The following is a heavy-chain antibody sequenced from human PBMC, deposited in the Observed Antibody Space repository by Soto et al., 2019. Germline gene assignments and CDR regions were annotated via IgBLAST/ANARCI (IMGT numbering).Heavy chain of an antibody. Sequence: ASVKVSCKASGYTFTSYGISWVRQAPGQGLEWMGWISAYNGNTNYAQKLQGRVTMTTDTSTSTAYMELRSLKSDDTAVYYCARDRYYNFWSGYYEFDPWGQGTLVTVSS. V-gene: IGHV1-18*04. D-gene: IGHD3-3*01. J-gene: IGHJ5*02. CDR3: ARDRYYNFWSGYYEFDP. CDR2: ISAYNGNT. CDR1: GYTFTSYG.